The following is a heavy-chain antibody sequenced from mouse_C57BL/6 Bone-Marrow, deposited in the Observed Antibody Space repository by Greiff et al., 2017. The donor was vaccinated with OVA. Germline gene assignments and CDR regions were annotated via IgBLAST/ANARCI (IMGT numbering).Heavy chain of an antibody. D-gene: IGHD2-10*02. CDR3: ARSEYRPWFAY. CDR1: GYTFTSYW. V-gene: IGHV1-64*01. Sequence: QVQLQQPGAELVKPGASVKLSCKASGYTFTSYWMNWVKQRPGQGLEWIGKIHPNSGSTNYNEKFTRKATLTVDKSSSTAYMQRSSLTSEASAVYCVARSEYRPWFAYWGQGTLVTVSA. CDR2: IHPNSGST. J-gene: IGHJ3*01.